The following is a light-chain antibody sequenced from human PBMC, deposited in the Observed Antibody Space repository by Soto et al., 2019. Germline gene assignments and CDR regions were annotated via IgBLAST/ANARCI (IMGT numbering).Light chain of an antibody. J-gene: IGKJ2*01. V-gene: IGKV3-20*01. Sequence: EIVLTQSPGTLSLSPGERATLSCRASQSVSSSYLAWYQQKPGQAPRPLIYGASSRATGIPDRFSGSGSGTDFTLNISRLEPEDFAVYYCLQHGSSPYTFGQGTKLEIK. CDR3: LQHGSSPYT. CDR2: GAS. CDR1: QSVSSSY.